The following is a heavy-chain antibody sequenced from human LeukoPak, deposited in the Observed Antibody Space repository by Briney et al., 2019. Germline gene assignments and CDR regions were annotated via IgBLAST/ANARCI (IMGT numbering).Heavy chain of an antibody. Sequence: SETLSLTCTVSGGSISSSSYYWGWIRQPPGKGLEWIGSIYYSGSTYYNPSLKSRVPISVDTSKNQFSLKLSSVTAADTAVYYCACSGSLQNWFDPWGQGTLVTVSS. CDR3: ACSGSLQNWFDP. V-gene: IGHV4-39*01. J-gene: IGHJ5*02. CDR2: IYYSGST. CDR1: GGSISSSSYY. D-gene: IGHD2-15*01.